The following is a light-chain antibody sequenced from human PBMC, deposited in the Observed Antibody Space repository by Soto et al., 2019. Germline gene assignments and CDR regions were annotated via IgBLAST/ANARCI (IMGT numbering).Light chain of an antibody. CDR2: EVT. Sequence: QSALTQPASVSGSPGQSITISCTGTSNDVGGHNYVSWFQQHPGKVPKLMIYEVTNRPSGVSNRFSGSKSGYTASLTISGLHAEDEADYYCSSYRTGGTFPVIFGGGTKLTVL. CDR3: SSYRTGGTFPVI. V-gene: IGLV2-14*01. CDR1: SNDVGGHNY. J-gene: IGLJ2*01.